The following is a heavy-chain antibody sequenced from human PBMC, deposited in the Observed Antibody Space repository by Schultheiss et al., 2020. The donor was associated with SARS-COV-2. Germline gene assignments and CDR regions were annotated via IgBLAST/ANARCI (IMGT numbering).Heavy chain of an antibody. CDR2: IIPIFGTA. CDR1: GGTFSSYA. Sequence: SVKVSCKASGGTFSSYAISWVRRAPGQGLEWMGGIIPIFGTANYAQKFQGRVTITADKSTSTAYMELSSLRSEDTAVYYCARGNVDTAMVTPNYFDYWGQGTLVTVSS. V-gene: IGHV1-69*06. CDR3: ARGNVDTAMVTPNYFDY. D-gene: IGHD5-18*01. J-gene: IGHJ4*02.